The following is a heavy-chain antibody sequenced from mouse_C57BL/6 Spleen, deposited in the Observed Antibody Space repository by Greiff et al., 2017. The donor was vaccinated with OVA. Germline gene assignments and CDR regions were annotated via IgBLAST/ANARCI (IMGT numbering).Heavy chain of an antibody. J-gene: IGHJ4*01. V-gene: IGHV1-26*01. D-gene: IGHD4-1*01. Sequence: VQLQQSGPELVKPGASVKISCKASGYTFTDYYMNWVKQSHGKSLEWIGDINPNNGGTSYNQKFKGKATLTVDKSSSTAYMELRSLTSEDSAVYYCARTGSRDYAMDYWGQGTSVTVSS. CDR1: GYTFTDYY. CDR3: ARTGSRDYAMDY. CDR2: INPNNGGT.